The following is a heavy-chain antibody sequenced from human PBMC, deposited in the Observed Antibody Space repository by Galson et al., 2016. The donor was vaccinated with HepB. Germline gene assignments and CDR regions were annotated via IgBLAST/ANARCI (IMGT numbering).Heavy chain of an antibody. J-gene: IGHJ4*02. CDR1: GFSVNRNY. CDR3: ARDGEYYYGAGSYAEI. CDR2: IFSGGST. D-gene: IGHD3-10*01. Sequence: SLRLSCAASGFSVNRNYMSWVRQAPGKGPQWVSVIFSGGSTYYADSVKGRFTISRDNSKNTLHLQMNSLRAEDTAVYYCARDGEYYYGAGSYAEIWGQGTLVTVSS. V-gene: IGHV3-53*01.